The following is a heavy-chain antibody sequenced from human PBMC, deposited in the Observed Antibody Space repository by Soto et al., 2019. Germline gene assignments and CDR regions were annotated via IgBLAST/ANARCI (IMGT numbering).Heavy chain of an antibody. D-gene: IGHD2-2*01. CDR3: ARHPVYATGWQIDY. Sequence: SETLSLTCTVSGGSISSYYWSWIRQPPGKGLEWIGRIYYSGSTNYNPSLKSRVSISIDTSKNQFSLKLTSVTAADTAVYYCARHPVYATGWQIDYWGQGALVTVSS. CDR2: IYYSGST. CDR1: GGSISSYY. J-gene: IGHJ4*02. V-gene: IGHV4-59*08.